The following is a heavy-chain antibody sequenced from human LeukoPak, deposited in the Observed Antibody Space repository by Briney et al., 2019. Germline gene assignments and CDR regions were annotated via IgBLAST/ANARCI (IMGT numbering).Heavy chain of an antibody. D-gene: IGHD3-22*01. CDR2: ISRNGAGT. Sequence: PGGSLRLSCAASGFPLGIYAMTWVRQPPGKGLEWVSAISRNGAGTYYADSVRGRLTISRDNYNNTLYLEMNSLRAEDTATYYCARDSSGYAEFDYWGQGTLVTVSS. V-gene: IGHV3-23*01. CDR1: GFPLGIYA. CDR3: ARDSSGYAEFDY. J-gene: IGHJ4*02.